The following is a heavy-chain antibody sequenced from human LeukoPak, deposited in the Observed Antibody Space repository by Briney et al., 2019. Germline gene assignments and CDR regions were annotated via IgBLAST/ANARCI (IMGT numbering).Heavy chain of an antibody. CDR3: AKDRNFYDSSGYYYGDY. Sequence: PGGSPRLSCAASGFTFSSYGMSWVRQAPGKGLEWVSALSGGGGSTYYADSVKGRFTISRDNSKNTLYLQMNSLRAEDTAVYYCAKDRNFYDSSGYYYGDYWGQGTLVTVSS. V-gene: IGHV3-23*01. CDR2: LSGGGGST. CDR1: GFTFSSYG. J-gene: IGHJ4*02. D-gene: IGHD3-22*01.